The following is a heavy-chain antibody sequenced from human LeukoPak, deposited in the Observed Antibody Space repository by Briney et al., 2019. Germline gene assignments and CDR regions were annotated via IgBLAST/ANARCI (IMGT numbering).Heavy chain of an antibody. Sequence: PGGSLRPSCAASGFTFSSSWMTWVRQAPGKGLEWVSAISGSGGSTYYADSVKGRFTISRDNSKNTLYLQMNSLRAEDTAVYYCAKASRQWLVPGDYWGQGTLVTVSS. V-gene: IGHV3-23*01. J-gene: IGHJ4*02. CDR2: ISGSGGST. D-gene: IGHD6-19*01. CDR1: GFTFSSSW. CDR3: AKASRQWLVPGDY.